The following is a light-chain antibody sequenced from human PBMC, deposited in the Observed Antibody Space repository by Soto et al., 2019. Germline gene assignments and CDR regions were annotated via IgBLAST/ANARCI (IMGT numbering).Light chain of an antibody. V-gene: IGLV2-14*03. CDR3: SSYTSSYTTSGTLVV. Sequence: QSVLTQPASVSGSPGQSISISCTGTSSDVGDYNYVSWYQQHPGKAPKLMIYDVSNRPSGISNRFSGSKSGNTASLTISGLQAEDEADYYCSSYTSSYTTSGTLVVFGGGTKVTVL. J-gene: IGLJ2*01. CDR2: DVS. CDR1: SSDVGDYNY.